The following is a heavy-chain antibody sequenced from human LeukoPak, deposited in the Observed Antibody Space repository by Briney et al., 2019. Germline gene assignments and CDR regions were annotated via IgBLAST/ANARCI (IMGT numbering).Heavy chain of an antibody. CDR3: ARDLRAHSSGYYRFDP. J-gene: IGHJ5*02. V-gene: IGHV3-21*01. Sequence: PGGSLRLSCAASGFTFSSYSMNWVRQAPGKGLEWVSSISSSSSYIYYADSVKGRFTIPRDNDKHSMYLQMNSMRAEDTAVYYCARDLRAHSSGYYRFDPWGQGTLVTVSS. D-gene: IGHD3-22*01. CDR1: GFTFSSYS. CDR2: ISSSSSYI.